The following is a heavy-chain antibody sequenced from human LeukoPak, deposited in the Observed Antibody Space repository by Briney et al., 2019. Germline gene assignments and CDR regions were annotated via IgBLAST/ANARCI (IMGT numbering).Heavy chain of an antibody. D-gene: IGHD6-6*01. CDR1: GGSISSYY. Sequence: SETLSLTCTVSGGSISSYYWSWIRQPPGKGLEWIGYIYTSGSTNYNTSLKSRVTMSVDTSKNQFSLKLSSVTAADTAVYYCARGRGAARFVTIEFDYWGQGALVTVSS. V-gene: IGHV4-4*09. CDR2: IYTSGST. CDR3: ARGRGAARFVTIEFDY. J-gene: IGHJ4*02.